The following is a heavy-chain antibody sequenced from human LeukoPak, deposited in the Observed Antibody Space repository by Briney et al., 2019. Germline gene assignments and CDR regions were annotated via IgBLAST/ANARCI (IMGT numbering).Heavy chain of an antibody. CDR1: GYTFTGYY. D-gene: IGHD3-10*01. CDR3: ARDSVLLWFGEPSYFDY. J-gene: IGHJ4*02. Sequence: ASVKVSCKASGYTFTGYYMHWVRQAPGQGLEWMGWINPNSGGTNYAQKFQGWVTMTRDTSISTAYMELSRLRSDDTAVYYCARDSVLLWFGEPSYFDYWGQGTLVTVSS. CDR2: INPNSGGT. V-gene: IGHV1-2*04.